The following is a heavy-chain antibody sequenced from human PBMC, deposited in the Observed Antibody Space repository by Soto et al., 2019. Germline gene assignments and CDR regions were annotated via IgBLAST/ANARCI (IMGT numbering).Heavy chain of an antibody. D-gene: IGHD4-17*01. J-gene: IGHJ4*02. CDR2: ISGSGGST. Sequence: PGGSLRLSCAASGITFRNYTMSWVRQAPGKGLEWVSAISGSGGSTYYADSVKGRFTISRDNSKNTLYLQMNSLRAEDTAVYYCAKLVMTTVTTRDYWGQGTLVTVSS. V-gene: IGHV3-23*01. CDR1: GITFRNYT. CDR3: AKLVMTTVTTRDY.